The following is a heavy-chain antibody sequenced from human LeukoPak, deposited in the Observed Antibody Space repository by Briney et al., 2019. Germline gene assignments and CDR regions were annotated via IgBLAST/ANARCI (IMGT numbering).Heavy chain of an antibody. J-gene: IGHJ4*02. V-gene: IGHV3-23*01. Sequence: GGSLRLSCAASGFTFSSYAMSWARQAPGKGLEWVSAISGSGGSTYYADSVKGRFTISRDNSKNTLYLQMNSLRAEDTAVYYCAGGTAPFVEWVKNYWGQGTLVTVSS. CDR2: ISGSGGST. D-gene: IGHD1-26*01. CDR1: GFTFSSYA. CDR3: AGGTAPFVEWVKNY.